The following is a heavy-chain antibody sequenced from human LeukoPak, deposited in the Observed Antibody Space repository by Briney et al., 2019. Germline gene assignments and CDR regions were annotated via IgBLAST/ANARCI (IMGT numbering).Heavy chain of an antibody. Sequence: SVKVSCKASGGTFSSYTISWVRQAPGQGLEWMGRIIPILGIANYAQKFQGRVTITADKSTSTTYMELSSLRSEDTAVYYCARDRGITMVRGVKSNSFDYWGQGTLVTVSS. CDR1: GGTFSSYT. J-gene: IGHJ4*02. CDR3: ARDRGITMVRGVKSNSFDY. D-gene: IGHD3-10*01. CDR2: IIPILGIA. V-gene: IGHV1-69*04.